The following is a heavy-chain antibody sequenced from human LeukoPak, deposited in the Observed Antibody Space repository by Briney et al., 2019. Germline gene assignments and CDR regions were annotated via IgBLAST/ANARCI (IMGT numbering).Heavy chain of an antibody. CDR2: INPDGSRT. D-gene: IGHD1-1*01. Sequence: GGSLRLSCAASGFTFSSNWMHWVRQGPGKGLVWVSRINPDGSRTDYAESVKGRFTISRDNAKNTVYLQMNSLRAEDTAVYYCTTVGYWGQGTLVTVSS. CDR3: TTVGY. CDR1: GFTFSSNW. J-gene: IGHJ4*02. V-gene: IGHV3-74*01.